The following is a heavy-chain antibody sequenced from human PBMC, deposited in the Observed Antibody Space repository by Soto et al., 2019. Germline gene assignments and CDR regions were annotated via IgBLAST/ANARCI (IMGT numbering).Heavy chain of an antibody. D-gene: IGHD6-25*01. Sequence: KPSETLSLTCAVYGGSFSGYYWSWIRQPPGKGLEWIGEINHSGSTNYNPSLKSRVTISVDTSKNQFSLKLSSVTAADTAVYYCAATATGYYYYYMDVWGKGTTVTVSS. J-gene: IGHJ6*03. CDR2: INHSGST. CDR1: GGSFSGYY. V-gene: IGHV4-34*01. CDR3: AATATGYYYYYMDV.